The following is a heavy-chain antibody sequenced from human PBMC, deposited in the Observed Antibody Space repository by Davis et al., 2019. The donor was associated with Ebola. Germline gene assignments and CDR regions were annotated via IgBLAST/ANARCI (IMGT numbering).Heavy chain of an antibody. CDR3: ARAQFPTTSDH. V-gene: IGHV1-18*04. D-gene: IGHD1-1*01. CDR1: GYTFTSSG. Sequence: ASVKVSCKASGYTFTSSGITWVRQAPGQGLEWMGWLNPHNGNTNYAQNVQGRVTMTTDTSTSTAYMEVGSLRSDDTAVYYCARAQFPTTSDHRGQGTLVTVSS. J-gene: IGHJ4*02. CDR2: LNPHNGNT.